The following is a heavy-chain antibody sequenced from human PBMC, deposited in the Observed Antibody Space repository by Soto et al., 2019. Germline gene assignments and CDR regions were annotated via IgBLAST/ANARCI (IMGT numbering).Heavy chain of an antibody. V-gene: IGHV5-10-1*01. CDR1: GYSFTSYW. CDR3: ARHEPRIQGMDE. D-gene: IGHD5-18*01. CDR2: FDPSDSYT. Sequence: GESLKISCKGSGYSFTSYWISWVRLMPGKGLEWMGRFDPSDSYTNYSPSFQGHVTISADKSISTAYLQWSSLKASDTAMYYCARHEPRIQGMDEWGQGTTVTVSS. J-gene: IGHJ6*02.